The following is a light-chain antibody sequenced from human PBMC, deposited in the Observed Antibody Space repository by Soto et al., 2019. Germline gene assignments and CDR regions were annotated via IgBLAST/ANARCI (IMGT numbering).Light chain of an antibody. J-gene: IGKJ4*01. Sequence: TPSLSPGERATLSCRASQSVSSYLAWYQQKPGQAPRLLIYDASNRATGIPARFSGSGSGTDFTLTISSLEPEDFAVYYCQQRSNWPPLTFGGGNKVDIK. V-gene: IGKV3-11*01. CDR3: QQRSNWPPLT. CDR1: QSVSSY. CDR2: DAS.